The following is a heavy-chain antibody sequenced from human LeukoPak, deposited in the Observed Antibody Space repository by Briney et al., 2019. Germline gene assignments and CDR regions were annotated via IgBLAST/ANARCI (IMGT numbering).Heavy chain of an antibody. Sequence: GGSLRLSCAPSGFNFDDYSMEWVRQTPGKGLEWVSLITGDGANTYYAASVKGRFTISRDNSKNSLYLQMNSLRTEDTALYFCAKEGPLAVANLFDYWGQGTLVTVSS. CDR2: ITGDGANT. CDR1: GFNFDDYS. V-gene: IGHV3-43*02. D-gene: IGHD6-19*01. CDR3: AKEGPLAVANLFDY. J-gene: IGHJ4*02.